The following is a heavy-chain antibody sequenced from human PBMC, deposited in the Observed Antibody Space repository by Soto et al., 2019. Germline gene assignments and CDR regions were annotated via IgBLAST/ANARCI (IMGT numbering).Heavy chain of an antibody. J-gene: IGHJ5*02. CDR1: GFTFYNYG. CDR3: AKVGIVATTQMGWFDP. V-gene: IGHV3-33*06. CDR2: IWPDGDIE. D-gene: IGHD1-26*01. Sequence: QVQLVESGGGVVQPGRSLRLSCVASGFTFYNYGMHWVRQAPGKGLEWVAAIWPDGDIEHYPDSVKGRFTISRDNSRNTLYLPMNSLRAEDTAMYYCAKVGIVATTQMGWFDPWGQGTLVIVSS.